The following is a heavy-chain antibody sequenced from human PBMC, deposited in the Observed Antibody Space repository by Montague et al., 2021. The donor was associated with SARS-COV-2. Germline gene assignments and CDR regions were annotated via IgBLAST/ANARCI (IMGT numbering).Heavy chain of an antibody. D-gene: IGHD2-21*01. V-gene: IGHV4-39*07. CDR1: DGSISSSSYY. CDR2: IYYSGST. Sequence: SETLSLTCTVSDGSISSSSYYWGWIRQPPGKGLEWIGSIYYSGSTNYNPSLKSRVTISVDTSKNQFSLKLSSVTAADTAVYYCARVVGFDFDDWGQGTLVTVSS. J-gene: IGHJ4*02. CDR3: ARVVGFDFDD.